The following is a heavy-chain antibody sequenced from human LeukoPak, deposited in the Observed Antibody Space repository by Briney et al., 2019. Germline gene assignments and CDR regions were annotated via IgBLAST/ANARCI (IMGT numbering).Heavy chain of an antibody. CDR2: ISYDGSNK. J-gene: IGHJ4*02. V-gene: IGHV3-30*18. CDR3: AKEVWGAVAGRRYFDY. D-gene: IGHD6-19*01. CDR1: GFTFSSYA. Sequence: QPGGSLRLSCAASGFTFSSYAMNWVRQAPGKGLEWVAVISYDGSNKYYADSVKGRFTISRDNSKNTLYLQMNSLRAEDTAVYYCAKEVWGAVAGRRYFDYWGQGTLVTVSS.